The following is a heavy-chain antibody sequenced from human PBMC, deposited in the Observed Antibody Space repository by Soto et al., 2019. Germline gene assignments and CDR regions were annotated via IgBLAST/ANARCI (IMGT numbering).Heavy chain of an antibody. CDR2: TYYNGDT. CDR3: ARGPGSIDGWRTFDF. D-gene: IGHD2-2*03. Sequence: SETLSLTCTVSDDSFIGADYYWSWIRQPLGKGPEWIGYTYYNGDTKYNPALKSRVTMSADTSKNQFSLRLCSVTAADTAVYFCARGPGSIDGWRTFDFWGRGILVTVSS. CDR1: DDSFIGADYY. V-gene: IGHV4-61*08. J-gene: IGHJ4*02.